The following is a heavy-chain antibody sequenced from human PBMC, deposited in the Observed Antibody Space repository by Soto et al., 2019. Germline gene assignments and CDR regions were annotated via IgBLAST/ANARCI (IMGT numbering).Heavy chain of an antibody. CDR2: IYHSGST. J-gene: IGHJ3*02. V-gene: IGHV4-30-2*01. D-gene: IGHD3-22*01. CDR1: GGSLSSGGYS. Sequence: SETLSLTCAVSGGSLSSGGYSWSWIRQPPGKGLEWIGYIYHSGSTYYNPSLKSRVTISVDRSKNQFSLKLSSVTAADTAVYYCARVVNYYDSSGPVDAFDIWGQGTMVTVSS. CDR3: ARVVNYYDSSGPVDAFDI.